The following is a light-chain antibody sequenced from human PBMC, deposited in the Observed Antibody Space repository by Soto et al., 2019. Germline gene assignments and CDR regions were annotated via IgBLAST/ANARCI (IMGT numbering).Light chain of an antibody. CDR2: GNS. CDR3: QSYASSLSRV. J-gene: IGLJ2*01. V-gene: IGLV1-40*01. CDR1: SSNIGAGYD. Sequence: QSVLTQPPSVSGAPGQRVTLSCTGSSSNIGAGYDVHWYQQLPGTAPKLLIYGNSNRPSGVPDRFSGSKSGTSASLAITGLQAEDEADYYCQSYASSLSRVFGGGTKLTVL.